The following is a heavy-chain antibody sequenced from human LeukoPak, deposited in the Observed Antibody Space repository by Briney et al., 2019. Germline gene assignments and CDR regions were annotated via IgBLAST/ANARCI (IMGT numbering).Heavy chain of an antibody. Sequence: PGGSLRLSCAASGFTFSSYAMHWVRQAPGKGLEYVSAISSNGGSTYYANSVKGRFTISRDNSKNTLYLQMGSLRAEDMAVYYCARGGAHYYGSGSSRYYYYMDVWGKGTTVTVSS. CDR2: ISSNGGST. J-gene: IGHJ6*03. D-gene: IGHD3-10*01. CDR3: ARGGAHYYGSGSSRYYYYMDV. V-gene: IGHV3-64*01. CDR1: GFTFSSYA.